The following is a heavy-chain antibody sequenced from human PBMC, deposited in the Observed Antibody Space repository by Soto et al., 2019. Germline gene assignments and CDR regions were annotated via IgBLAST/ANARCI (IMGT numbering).Heavy chain of an antibody. D-gene: IGHD3-3*01. J-gene: IGHJ4*02. CDR1: GFTFSSYS. CDR2: ISSSSSPI. Sequence: EVQLVESRGGLVQPGGSLRLSCAASGFTFSSYSMNWVRQAPGKGLEWVSYISSSSSPIYYADSVKGRFTISRDNAKNSLYLQMNSLRDEDTAVYYCARESNTIFGVVTDFDHWGQGTLVTVSS. V-gene: IGHV3-48*02. CDR3: ARESNTIFGVVTDFDH.